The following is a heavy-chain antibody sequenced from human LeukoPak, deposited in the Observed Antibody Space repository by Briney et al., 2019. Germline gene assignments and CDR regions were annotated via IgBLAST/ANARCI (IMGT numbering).Heavy chain of an antibody. D-gene: IGHD2-21*02. CDR2: IYYSGST. CDR3: AREGGYCGGDCYSGLDY. CDR1: GGSISSYY. V-gene: IGHV4-59*01. Sequence: SETLSLTCTVSGGSISSYYWSWIRQPPGKGLEWIGYIYYSGSTNYNPSLKSRRVTISVDTSKNQFSLKLSSVTAADTAVYYCAREGGYCGGDCYSGLDYWGQGTLVTVSS. J-gene: IGHJ4*02.